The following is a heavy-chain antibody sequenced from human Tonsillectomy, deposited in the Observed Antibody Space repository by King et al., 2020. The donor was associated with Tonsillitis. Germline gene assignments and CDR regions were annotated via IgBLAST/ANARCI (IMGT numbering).Heavy chain of an antibody. D-gene: IGHD3-10*01. Sequence: VQLVESGGGLIQPGGSLRLSCAASGFTVSSKYMSWVRQAPGKGLEWFSVLFSGGGTFYADSVKGRFTISRDNSKNTLFLQMNSLRAEDTAVYYCARASGNPPNWYFDLWGRGTLVTVSS. CDR1: GFTVSSKY. V-gene: IGHV3-53*01. CDR2: LFSGGGT. CDR3: ARASGNPPNWYFDL. J-gene: IGHJ2*01.